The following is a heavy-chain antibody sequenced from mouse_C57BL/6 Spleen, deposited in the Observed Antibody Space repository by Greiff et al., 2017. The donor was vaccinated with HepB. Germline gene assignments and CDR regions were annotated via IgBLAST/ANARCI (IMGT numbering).Heavy chain of an antibody. J-gene: IGHJ1*03. Sequence: QVQLQQSGPELVKPGASVKLSCKASGYTFTSYDINWVKQRPGQGLEWIGWIYPRDGSTKYNEKFKGKATLTVDTSSSTAYMELHSLTSEDSAVYFCARAGSSSLWYFDVWGTGTTVTVSS. V-gene: IGHV1-85*01. CDR1: GYTFTSYD. CDR2: IYPRDGST. D-gene: IGHD1-1*01. CDR3: ARAGSSSLWYFDV.